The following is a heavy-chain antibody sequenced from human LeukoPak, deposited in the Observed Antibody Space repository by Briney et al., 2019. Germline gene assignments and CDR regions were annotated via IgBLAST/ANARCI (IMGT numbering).Heavy chain of an antibody. CDR2: ISSSSSYI. CDR3: ASGYYGSGIMYYYYYYMDV. CDR1: GFTFSSYS. V-gene: IGHV3-21*01. J-gene: IGHJ6*03. Sequence: GGSLRLSCAASGFTFSSYSMNWVRQAPGKGLEWVSSISSSSSYIYYADSVKGRFTISRDNAKNSLYLQMNSLRAEDTAVYYCASGYYGSGIMYYYYYYMDVWGKGTTATVSS. D-gene: IGHD3-10*01.